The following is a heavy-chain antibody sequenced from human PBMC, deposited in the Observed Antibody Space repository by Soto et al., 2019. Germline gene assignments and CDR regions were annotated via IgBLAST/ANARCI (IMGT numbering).Heavy chain of an antibody. CDR2: IKSKTDGGTT. Sequence: KPWGSLRLSCAASGFTFSNAWMSWVRQAPGKGLEWVGRIKSKTDGGTTDYAAPVKGRFTISRDDSKNTLYLQMNSLKTEDTAVYYCTTPTVVTADAYYYYGMDVWGQGTTVTVSS. CDR1: GFTFSNAW. D-gene: IGHD4-17*01. CDR3: TTPTVVTADAYYYYGMDV. V-gene: IGHV3-15*01. J-gene: IGHJ6*02.